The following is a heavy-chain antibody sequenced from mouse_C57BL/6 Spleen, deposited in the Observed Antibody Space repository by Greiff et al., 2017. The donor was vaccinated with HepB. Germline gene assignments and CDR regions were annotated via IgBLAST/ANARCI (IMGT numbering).Heavy chain of an antibody. CDR1: GYTFTSYW. V-gene: IGHV1-52*01. CDR2: IDPSDSET. J-gene: IGHJ1*03. Sequence: QVQLQQPGAELVRPGSSVKLSCKASGYTFTSYWMHWVKQRPIQGLEWIGNIDPSDSETHYNQKFKDKATLTVDKSSSTAYMQLSSLTSEGSAVYDCARSSPGYFDVWGTGTTVTVSS. CDR3: ARSSPGYFDV.